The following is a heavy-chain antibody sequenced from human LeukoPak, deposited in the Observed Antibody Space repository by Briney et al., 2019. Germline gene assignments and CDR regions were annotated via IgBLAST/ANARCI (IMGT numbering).Heavy chain of an antibody. J-gene: IGHJ4*02. D-gene: IGHD6-13*01. CDR2: IIPILGIA. V-gene: IGHV1-69*02. CDR3: AVGGSSWYYFDY. Sequence: ASVKVSCKASGGTFSSYIISWVRQAPGQGLEWMGRIIPILGIANYAQKFQGRVTITADKSTSTAYMELSSLRSEDTAVYYCAVGGSSWYYFDYWGQGTLVTVSS. CDR1: GGTFSSYI.